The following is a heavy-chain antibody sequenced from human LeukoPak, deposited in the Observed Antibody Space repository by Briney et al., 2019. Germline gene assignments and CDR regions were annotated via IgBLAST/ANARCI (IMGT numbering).Heavy chain of an antibody. CDR1: GFSFSFYW. CDR3: ARGIYLGFFFDY. Sequence: GGSLRLSCAASGFSFSFYWMHWVRQAPGKGPVWVSRIKTDGSIADYADSVKGRFTISRDNAKNTLYLQMNSLRAEDTAVYYCARGIYLGFFFDYWGQGTLVTVSS. V-gene: IGHV3-74*01. D-gene: IGHD5-18*01. CDR2: IKTDGSIA. J-gene: IGHJ4*02.